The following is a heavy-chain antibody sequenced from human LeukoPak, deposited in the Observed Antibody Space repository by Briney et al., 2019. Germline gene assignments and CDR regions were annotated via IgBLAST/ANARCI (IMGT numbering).Heavy chain of an antibody. D-gene: IGHD6-19*01. CDR3: ARARWQWLAHAFDI. CDR2: IYTSGST. CDR1: GGSISSGSYY. Sequence: NPSRTLSLTCTVSGGSISSGSYYWSWIRQPAGKGLEWIGRIYTSGSTNYNPSLKSRVTISVDTSKNQFSLKLSSVTAADTAVYYCARARWQWLAHAFDIWGQGTMVTVSS. J-gene: IGHJ3*02. V-gene: IGHV4-61*02.